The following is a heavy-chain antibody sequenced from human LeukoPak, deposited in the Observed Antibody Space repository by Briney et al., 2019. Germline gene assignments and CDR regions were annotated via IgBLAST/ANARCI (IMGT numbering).Heavy chain of an antibody. CDR1: GGSISSYY. CDR2: IYYSGST. D-gene: IGHD3/OR15-3a*01. J-gene: IGHJ4*02. CDR3: ARSHSVWTSFDY. V-gene: IGHV4-59*01. Sequence: SETLSLTCTVSGGSISSYYWSWIRQPPGKGLEWIGYIYYSGSTNYNPSLKSRVTISVDTSKNQFSLKLSSVTAADTAVYYCARSHSVWTSFDYWGQGTLVTVSA.